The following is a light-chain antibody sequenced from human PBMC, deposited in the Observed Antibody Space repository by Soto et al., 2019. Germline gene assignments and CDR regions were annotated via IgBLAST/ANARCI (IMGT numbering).Light chain of an antibody. CDR3: AAWDDSLSCWV. CDR1: NSNIGSNY. J-gene: IGLJ3*02. Sequence: QSVLTQPPSASGTPGQRVIISCSGGNSNIGSNYVYWYRQLPGTSPQLLIYNNHQRPSVVPDRFSASKSGSSASLAVSGLRSEDGAHYYCAAWDDSLSCWVFGGGTKVTVL. V-gene: IGLV1-47*02. CDR2: NNH.